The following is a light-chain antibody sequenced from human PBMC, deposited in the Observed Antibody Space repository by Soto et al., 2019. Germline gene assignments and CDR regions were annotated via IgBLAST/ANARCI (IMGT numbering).Light chain of an antibody. Sequence: EIVLTQSPGTLSLSPGERATLSCRASQSVSSTWLTWYQQKPGQAPRRLIYGASIRATGIPDRFSGSGSGTDFTLPISRLETEDFAVYYCQYYGSSPRVTFGGGTKVEIK. CDR2: GAS. V-gene: IGKV3-20*01. J-gene: IGKJ4*01. CDR1: QSVSSTW. CDR3: QYYGSSPRVT.